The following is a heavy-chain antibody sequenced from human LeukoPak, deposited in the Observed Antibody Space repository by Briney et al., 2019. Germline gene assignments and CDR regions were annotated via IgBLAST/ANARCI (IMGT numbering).Heavy chain of an antibody. V-gene: IGHV4-59*08. CDR1: GGSISSYY. D-gene: IGHD3-10*01. Sequence: SETLSLTCTVSGGSISSYYWSWIRQPPGKGLEWIGYIYCSGSTNYNPSLKSRVTISVDTSKNQFSLKLSSVTAADTAVYYCARHYYGSGSYLASLYNWFDPWGQGTLVTVSS. J-gene: IGHJ5*02. CDR2: IYCSGST. CDR3: ARHYYGSGSYLASLYNWFDP.